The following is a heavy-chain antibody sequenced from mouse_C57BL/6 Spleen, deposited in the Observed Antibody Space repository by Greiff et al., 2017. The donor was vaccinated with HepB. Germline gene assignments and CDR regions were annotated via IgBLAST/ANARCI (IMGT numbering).Heavy chain of an antibody. D-gene: IGHD2-3*01. Sequence: QVQLKQPGAELVRPGSSVKLSCKASGYTFTSYWMHWVKQRPIQGLEWIGNIDPSDSETHYNQKFKDKATLTVDKSSSTAYMQLSSLTSEDSAVYYCARGRLLRGYAMDYWGQGTSVTVSS. J-gene: IGHJ4*01. V-gene: IGHV1-52*01. CDR1: GYTFTSYW. CDR2: IDPSDSET. CDR3: ARGRLLRGYAMDY.